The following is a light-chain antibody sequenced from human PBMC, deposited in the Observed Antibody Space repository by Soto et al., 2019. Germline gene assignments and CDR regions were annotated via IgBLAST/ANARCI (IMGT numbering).Light chain of an antibody. V-gene: IGKV4-1*01. CDR3: QQYRNVPFT. CDR1: QSVQSSTNNNF. CDR2: WAS. J-gene: IGKJ3*01. Sequence: DIVMTQSPDSLAVSLGERATINCKSSQSVQSSTNNNFLAWYQQKPGQPPKLLIKWASTRLSGVPDRFSASGSGTNFTLTINSLQAEDVAVYYCQQYRNVPFTFGPGTTVDIK.